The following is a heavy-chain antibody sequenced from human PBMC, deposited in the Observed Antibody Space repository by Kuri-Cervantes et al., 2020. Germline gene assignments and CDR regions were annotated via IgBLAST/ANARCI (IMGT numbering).Heavy chain of an antibody. CDR1: GFTFSSYG. D-gene: IGHD3-10*01. CDR3: ARDPSSYYGSGSYFGRRQGLHYSYYGMDV. CDR2: IWYDGSNK. Sequence: GESLKISCAASGFTFSSYGMHWVRQAPGKGLEWVAVIWYDGSNKYYADSVKGRFTISRDNSKNTLYLQMNSLRAEDTAVYYCARDPSSYYGSGSYFGRRQGLHYSYYGMDVWGQGTTVTVSS. J-gene: IGHJ6*02. V-gene: IGHV3-33*01.